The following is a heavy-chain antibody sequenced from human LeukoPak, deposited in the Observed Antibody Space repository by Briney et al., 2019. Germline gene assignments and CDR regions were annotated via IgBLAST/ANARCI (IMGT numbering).Heavy chain of an antibody. D-gene: IGHD6-19*01. CDR3: ARPSTSGWPHYYYYYGMDV. CDR2: IIPIFGTA. J-gene: IGHJ6*02. Sequence: VASVKVSCKASGGTFSSYAISWVQQAPGQGLEWMGGIIPIFGTANYAQKFQGRVTITADESTSTAYMELSSLRSEDTAVYYCARPSTSGWPHYYYYYGMDVWGQGTTVTVSS. V-gene: IGHV1-69*13. CDR1: GGTFSSYA.